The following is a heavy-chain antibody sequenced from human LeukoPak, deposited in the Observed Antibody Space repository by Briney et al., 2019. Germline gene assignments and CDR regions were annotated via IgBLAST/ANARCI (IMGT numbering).Heavy chain of an antibody. V-gene: IGHV3-21*01. Sequence: GGSLRLSCAASGFTFSSYSMNWVRQAPGKGLEWVSSISSSSSYIYYADSVKGRFTISRDNAKNSLYLQMSSLRAEDTAVYYCARGGYSGYDLDYWGQGTLVTVSS. J-gene: IGHJ4*02. CDR3: ARGGYSGYDLDY. D-gene: IGHD5-12*01. CDR1: GFTFSSYS. CDR2: ISSSSSYI.